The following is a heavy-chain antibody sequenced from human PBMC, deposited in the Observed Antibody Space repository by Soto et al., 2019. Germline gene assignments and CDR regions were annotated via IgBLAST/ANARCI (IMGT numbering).Heavy chain of an antibody. CDR1: GFTFSNYG. V-gene: IGHV3-30*18. CDR3: AKDGAPRYCSRSSCHPAGAY. Sequence: GGSLRLSCAGSGFTFSNYGLHWVRQAPGKGLDWVSFISFDGSHKYYADYVKGRFTISRDNSNNMLYQQMDSLTTEDTDVYYCAKDGAPRYCSRSSCHPAGAYWGQGTLVTVSS. D-gene: IGHD2-15*01. CDR2: ISFDGSHK. J-gene: IGHJ4*02.